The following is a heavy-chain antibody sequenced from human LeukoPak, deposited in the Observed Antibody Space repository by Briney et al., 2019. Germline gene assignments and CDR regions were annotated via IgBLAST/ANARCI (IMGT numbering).Heavy chain of an antibody. Sequence: PGGSLRLSCAASGVIFNNYWMHWVRQVPGKGLEWLSRVDGDGTGTSYADSVKGRFTISRDNSKNTLYLQMNSLRAEDTAVYYCAKDLNLIAAAKFDYWGQGTLVTVSS. CDR2: VDGDGTGT. J-gene: IGHJ4*02. D-gene: IGHD6-13*01. V-gene: IGHV3-74*01. CDR1: GVIFNNYW. CDR3: AKDLNLIAAAKFDY.